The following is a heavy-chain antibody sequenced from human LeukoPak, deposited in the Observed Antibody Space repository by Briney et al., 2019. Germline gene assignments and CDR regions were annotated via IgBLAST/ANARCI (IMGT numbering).Heavy chain of an antibody. CDR3: ARVGDFWSGYSLGYLDV. J-gene: IGHJ6*03. CDR2: INPNSGGT. V-gene: IGHV1-2*02. D-gene: IGHD3-3*01. Sequence: ASVKVSCKASGYTFTTYYMHWVRQAPGQGLEWMGWINPNSGGTDYAQKFQGRVTMTRDTSISTAYMELSRLTSDDTAVYYCARVGDFWSGYSLGYLDVWGKGTTVTVSS. CDR1: GYTFTTYY.